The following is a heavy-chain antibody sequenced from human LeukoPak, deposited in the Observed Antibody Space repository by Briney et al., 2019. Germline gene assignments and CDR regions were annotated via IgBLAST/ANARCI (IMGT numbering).Heavy chain of an antibody. Sequence: PSETLSLTCAVYGGSFSGYYWSWIRQPPGKGLEWIGEINHSGSTNYNPSLKSRVTTSVDTSKKQFSLKLSSVTAADTAVYYCARTRAAVSPIDYWGQGTLVTVSS. CDR3: ARTRAAVSPIDY. V-gene: IGHV4-34*01. CDR1: GGSFSGYY. D-gene: IGHD6-13*01. CDR2: INHSGST. J-gene: IGHJ4*02.